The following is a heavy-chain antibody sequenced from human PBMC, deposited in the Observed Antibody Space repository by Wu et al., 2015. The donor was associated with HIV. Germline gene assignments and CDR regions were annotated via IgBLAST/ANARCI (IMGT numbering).Heavy chain of an antibody. Sequence: QVQLVQSGAEVKKPGSSVKVSCKASGGTFSSYAISWVRQAPGQGLEWMGGIIPIFGTANYAQKFQGRVTITADESTSTAYMELSSLTFEDTAVYYCARDPHSMVRGIIMTGWFDPWGQGTLVTVSS. CDR3: ARDPHSMVRGIIMTGWFDP. CDR2: IIPIFGTA. V-gene: IGHV1-69*12. J-gene: IGHJ5*02. CDR1: GGTFSSYA. D-gene: IGHD3-10*01.